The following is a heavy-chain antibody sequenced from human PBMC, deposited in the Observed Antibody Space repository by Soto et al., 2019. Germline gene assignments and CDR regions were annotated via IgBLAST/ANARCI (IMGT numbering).Heavy chain of an antibody. CDR3: ARIGDCSGGSCREYYFDY. CDR2: IYYSGST. V-gene: IGHV4-61*01. Sequence: QVQLQESCLGLVKPSETLSLTCTVSGGSVSSGSYYWSWIRQPPGKGLEWIGYIYYSGSTNYNPSLKSRVTISVDTSKNQFSLKLSSVTAADTAVYYCARIGDCSGGSCREYYFDYWGQGTLVTVSS. D-gene: IGHD2-15*01. CDR1: GGSVSSGSYY. J-gene: IGHJ4*02.